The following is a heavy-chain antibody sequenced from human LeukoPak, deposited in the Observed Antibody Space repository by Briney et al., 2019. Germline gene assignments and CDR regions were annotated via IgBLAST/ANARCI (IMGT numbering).Heavy chain of an antibody. J-gene: IGHJ6*02. CDR2: IIPIFGTA. CDR1: GGTFSSYA. D-gene: IGHD3-3*01. CDR3: ARMQLGVGTSGYSHYYYGMDV. V-gene: IGHV1-69*13. Sequence: SVKVSCKASGGTFSSYAISWVRQAPGQGLEWMGGIIPIFGTANYAQKFQGRVTITADESTSTAYMELSSLRSEDTAVYYCARMQLGVGTSGYSHYYYGMDVWGQGTTVTVSS.